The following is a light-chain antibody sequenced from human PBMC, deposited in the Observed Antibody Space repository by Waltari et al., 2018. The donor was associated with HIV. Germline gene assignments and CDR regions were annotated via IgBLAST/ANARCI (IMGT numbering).Light chain of an antibody. V-gene: IGKV1-39*01. CDR3: MQGLQIPVIS. J-gene: IGKJ5*01. CDR1: QSISSY. CDR2: AAS. Sequence: DIQMTQSPSSLSASVGDRVTITCRASQSISSYLNWYQQKPGKAPKLLIYAASSLQSGVPSRFSGSGSGTDFTLRISRVEAGDVGVYYCMQGLQIPVISFGQGTRLEIK.